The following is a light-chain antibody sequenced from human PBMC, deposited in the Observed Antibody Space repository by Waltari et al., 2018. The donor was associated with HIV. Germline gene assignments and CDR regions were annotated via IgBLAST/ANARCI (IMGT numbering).Light chain of an antibody. CDR3: QQYKSYST. J-gene: IGKJ1*01. CDR2: KAS. V-gene: IGKV1-5*03. CDR1: QSISNW. Sequence: DIQMTQSPSTLSASVGDRVTITCRASQSISNWLAWYQQKPGKAPKLLLYKASRLESGVPSRFSGSGSGTEFTLTISSLQADDFTTYYCQQYKSYSTFGQGTKVEIK.